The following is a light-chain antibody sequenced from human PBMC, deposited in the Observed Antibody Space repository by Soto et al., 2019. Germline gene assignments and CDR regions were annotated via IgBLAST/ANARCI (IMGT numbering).Light chain of an antibody. V-gene: IGKV3-20*01. CDR1: QSVRATY. CDR3: QLYGSSPRYT. CDR2: GTS. J-gene: IGKJ2*01. Sequence: EIVLTQSPGTLSLSPGDRATISCRASQSVRATYLAWYQHKPGQAPRLLIYGTSTRTTGIPDRFSGSGSGTDFTLTISRLEPEDFAVYYCQLYGSSPRYTFGLGNKLEI.